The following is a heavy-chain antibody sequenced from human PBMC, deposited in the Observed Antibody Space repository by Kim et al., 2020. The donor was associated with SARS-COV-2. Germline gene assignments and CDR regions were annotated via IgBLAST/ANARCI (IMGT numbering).Heavy chain of an antibody. V-gene: IGHV4-59*01. J-gene: IGHJ5*02. D-gene: IGHD3-22*01. CDR3: ARDYYDSRGYYLHTFNWFDP. Sequence: SETLSLTCTVSGGSISSYYWSWIRQPPGNGLEWIGYIYYSGSTNYNPSLKSRVTISVDTSTNKFSLKLSSVTAADTAVYYCARDYYDSRGYYLHTFNWFDPWGQGTLVTVSS. CDR2: IYYSGST. CDR1: GGSISSYY.